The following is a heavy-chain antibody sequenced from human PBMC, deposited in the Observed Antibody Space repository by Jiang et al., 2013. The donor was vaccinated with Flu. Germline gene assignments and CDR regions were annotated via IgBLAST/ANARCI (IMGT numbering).Heavy chain of an antibody. Sequence: LLKPSETLSLTCAVYGGSFSDYYWSWIRQPPGKGLEWIGEINHSGSTNYNPSLKSRVTISVDTSKNQFSLKLSSVTAADTAVYYCARHMGPNSSGWYPYYYYYGMDVWGKGTTVTVSS. D-gene: IGHD6-19*01. J-gene: IGHJ6*04. CDR3: ARHMGPNSSGWYPYYYYYGMDV. CDR1: GGSFSDYY. CDR2: INHSGST. V-gene: IGHV4-34*01.